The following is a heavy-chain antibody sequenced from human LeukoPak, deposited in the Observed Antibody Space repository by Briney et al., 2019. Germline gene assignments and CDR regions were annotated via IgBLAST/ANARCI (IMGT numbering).Heavy chain of an antibody. CDR1: GYTFTSYY. D-gene: IGHD1-26*01. Sequence: SVXXXCXASGYTFTSYYMHWVRQAPGQGVEGMGVINPSGGSTNYAQKFQGRVTITRDIARRKVYMEVSSQRWEGTAGYYGARTXDSGSXXXXXDIWGQXTMVTVSS. CDR2: INPSGGST. CDR3: ARTXDSGSXXXXXDI. V-gene: IGHV1-46*01. J-gene: IGHJ3*02.